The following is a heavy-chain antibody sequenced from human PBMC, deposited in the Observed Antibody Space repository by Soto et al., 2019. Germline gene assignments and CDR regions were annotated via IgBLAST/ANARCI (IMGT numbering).Heavy chain of an antibody. Sequence: QVQLQESGPGLVKSSETLSLICFVSGEALGSGQSYWNWIRQAPGKGLEWIGQTFVTGATKYSASLQRRVTMSVDTSKSQISLTLTSVTAADSATYCCARGRTDSAGSSFGRRMDVWGQGTTVTVSS. CDR1: GEALGSGQSY. CDR2: TFVTGAT. D-gene: IGHD3-10*01. V-gene: IGHV4-61*01. J-gene: IGHJ6*02. CDR3: ARGRTDSAGSSFGRRMDV.